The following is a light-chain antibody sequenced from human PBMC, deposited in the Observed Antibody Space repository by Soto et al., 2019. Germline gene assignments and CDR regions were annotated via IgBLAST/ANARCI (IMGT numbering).Light chain of an antibody. CDR3: QQSYRPPRT. J-gene: IGKJ1*01. V-gene: IGKV1-39*01. CDR1: QSISSY. Sequence: DIQMTQSPSSLSASVGDRVTITCRASQSISSYLNWYQQKPGKAPKLLIYAASSLQSGVPSRFSGSGSGTDFTLTISSLQPEDFATYYCQQSYRPPRTFGQGTKVEIK. CDR2: AAS.